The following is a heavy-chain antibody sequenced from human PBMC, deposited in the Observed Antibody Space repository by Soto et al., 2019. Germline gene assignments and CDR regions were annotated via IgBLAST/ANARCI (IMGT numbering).Heavy chain of an antibody. J-gene: IGHJ4*02. CDR1: GFTFSSYW. CDR2: VNQDGSEK. V-gene: IGHV3-7*01. Sequence: EVQLVESGGGLVQPGGSLRLSCAASGFTFSSYWMSWVRQAPGKGLEWVANVNQDGSEKFYVDSVKGRFTSSRDNATNPMYLQMNSLRAEDTAFYYCARGRPVPYWGQGTLVTVSS. CDR3: ARGRPVPY.